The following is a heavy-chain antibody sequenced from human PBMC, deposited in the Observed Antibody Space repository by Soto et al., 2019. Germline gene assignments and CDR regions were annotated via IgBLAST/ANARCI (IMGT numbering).Heavy chain of an antibody. D-gene: IGHD3-10*01. J-gene: IGHJ4*02. CDR1: GFTFTSSA. CDR3: AAAFRYYGSGTPPAG. CDR2: IVVGSGNT. Sequence: SVKVSGKASGFTFTSSAVQWVRQARGQRLEWIGWIVVGSGNTNYAQKFQERVTITRDMSTSTAYMELSSLRSEDTAVYYCAAAFRYYGSGTPPAGWGQGTLVTVSS. V-gene: IGHV1-58*01.